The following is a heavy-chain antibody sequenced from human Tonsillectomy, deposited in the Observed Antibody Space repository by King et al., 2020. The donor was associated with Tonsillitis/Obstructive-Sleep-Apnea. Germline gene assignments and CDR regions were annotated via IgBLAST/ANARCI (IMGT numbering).Heavy chain of an antibody. Sequence: VQLVESGGGLVQPGGSLRLSCAASGFTFNTYTMNWVRQAPGKGLEWVSYISSGSSTIYYADSVKGRFTISRDNAKNSLYLQMNSLRDEDTAVYYCARAPDVVLPVAPDYWGQGTLVTVSS. D-gene: IGHD2-2*01. V-gene: IGHV3-48*02. CDR2: ISSGSSTI. J-gene: IGHJ4*02. CDR3: ARAPDVVLPVAPDY. CDR1: GFTFNTYT.